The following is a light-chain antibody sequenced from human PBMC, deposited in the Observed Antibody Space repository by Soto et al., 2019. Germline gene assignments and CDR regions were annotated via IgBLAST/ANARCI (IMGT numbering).Light chain of an antibody. CDR1: QSVFSS. J-gene: IGKJ1*01. Sequence: EIVMTHSPATPSVSPWEIATPSCRASQSVFSSLAWYQQKPGQAPRLLIYGAATRATGIPARFSGSGSGTEFSLTISSLQSEDFAVYYCQQYHNWPAFGQGTKWIS. CDR2: GAA. CDR3: QQYHNWPA. V-gene: IGKV3-15*01.